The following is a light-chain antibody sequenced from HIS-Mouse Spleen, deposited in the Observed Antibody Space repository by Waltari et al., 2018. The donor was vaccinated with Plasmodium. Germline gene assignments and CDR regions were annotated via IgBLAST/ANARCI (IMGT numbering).Light chain of an antibody. V-gene: IGKV3-15*01. J-gene: IGKJ3*01. Sequence: EIVMTQYPATLSVSPGDRATLSCRASQSVRRNLAWYQQKPGQAPRLLIFGASTRATGIPARFSGSGSGTEFTLTISSLQSEDFAVYYCQQYNNWPFTFGPGTKVDIK. CDR2: GAS. CDR1: QSVRRN. CDR3: QQYNNWPFT.